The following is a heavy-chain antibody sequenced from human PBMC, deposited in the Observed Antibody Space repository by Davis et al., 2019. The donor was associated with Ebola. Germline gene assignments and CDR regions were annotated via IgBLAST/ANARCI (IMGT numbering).Heavy chain of an antibody. D-gene: IGHD1-1*01. J-gene: IGHJ6*02. V-gene: IGHV1-8*01. CDR1: GYTFTTYD. Sequence: ASVKVSCKASGYTFTTYDINWVRQATGQGLEWMGWMNPHSGNTGYAQKFQGRVTMTRNPSISTAYMELSSLRSEDTAVYYCARDLWTEGTVYGMDVWGQGTTVTVSS. CDR2: MNPHSGNT. CDR3: ARDLWTEGTVYGMDV.